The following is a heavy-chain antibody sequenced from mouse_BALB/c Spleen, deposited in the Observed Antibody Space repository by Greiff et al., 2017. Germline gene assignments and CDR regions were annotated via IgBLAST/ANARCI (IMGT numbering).Heavy chain of an antibody. J-gene: IGHJ4*01. D-gene: IGHD2-14*01. V-gene: IGHV2-2*02. Sequence: QVQLKESGPGLVQPSQCLSITCTVSGFSLTSYGVHWVRQSPGKGLEWLGVIWSGGSTDYNAAFISRLSISKDNSKSQVFFKMNSLQANDTAIYYCARRGYEGYYYAMDYWGQGTSVTVSS. CDR2: IWSGGST. CDR1: GFSLTSYG. CDR3: ARRGYEGYYYAMDY.